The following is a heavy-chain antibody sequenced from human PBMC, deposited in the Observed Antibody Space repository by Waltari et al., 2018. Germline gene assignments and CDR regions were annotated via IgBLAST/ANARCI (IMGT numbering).Heavy chain of an antibody. CDR1: GYTFTGYY. D-gene: IGHD3-22*01. CDR2: INPNSGGT. V-gene: IGHV1-2*06. J-gene: IGHJ3*02. CDR3: ARVHYDSSGYYYNAFDI. Sequence: QVQLVQSGAEVKKPGASVKVSCKASGYTFTGYYMHWVRQAPGQGLEWMGRINPNSGGTNYAQKFQGRVTMTRDTSISTAYMELSRLRSDDTAVYYCARVHYDSSGYYYNAFDIWGQGTMVTVSS.